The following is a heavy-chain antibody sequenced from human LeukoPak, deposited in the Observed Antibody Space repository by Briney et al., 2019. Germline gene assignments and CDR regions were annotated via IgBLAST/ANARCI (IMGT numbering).Heavy chain of an antibody. CDR2: ISGSGGST. V-gene: IGHV3-23*01. Sequence: GGSLRLSCAASGFTFSNYAMSWVRQAPGKGLEWVSTISGSGGSTYYADSVKGRFTISRDSPENTLYLQMNSLRVEDTAVYYCVKDRYCSGTSCYAGFDYWGQGTLVTVSS. CDR1: GFTFSNYA. CDR3: VKDRYCSGTSCYAGFDY. D-gene: IGHD2-2*01. J-gene: IGHJ4*02.